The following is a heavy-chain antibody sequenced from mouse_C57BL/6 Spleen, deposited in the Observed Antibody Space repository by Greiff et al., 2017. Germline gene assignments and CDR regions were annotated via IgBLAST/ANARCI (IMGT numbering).Heavy chain of an antibody. CDR2: INPSSGYT. CDR1: GYTFTSYW. J-gene: IGHJ2*01. CDR3: ARLGSSYTDY. V-gene: IGHV1-7*01. D-gene: IGHD1-1*01. Sequence: QVQLKESGAELAKPGVSVMLSCKASGYTFTSYWMHWVKQRPGQGLEWIGYINPSSGYTKYNQKFKDKATWTADTSSGTAYMQLRSLTYEDSAVYYCARLGSSYTDYWGQGTTLTVSS.